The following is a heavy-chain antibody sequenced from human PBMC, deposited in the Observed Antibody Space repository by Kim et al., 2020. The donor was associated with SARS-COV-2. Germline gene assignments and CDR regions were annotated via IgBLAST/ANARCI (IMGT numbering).Heavy chain of an antibody. CDR2: IYYSGST. Sequence: SETLSLTCTVSGGSISSSSYYWGWIRQPPGKGLEWIGSIYYSGSTYYNPSLKSRVTISVDTSKNQFSLKLSSVTAADTAVYYCARPSSSQGVDYWGQGTLVTVSS. D-gene: IGHD6-13*01. CDR1: GGSISSSSYY. V-gene: IGHV4-39*01. J-gene: IGHJ4*02. CDR3: ARPSSSQGVDY.